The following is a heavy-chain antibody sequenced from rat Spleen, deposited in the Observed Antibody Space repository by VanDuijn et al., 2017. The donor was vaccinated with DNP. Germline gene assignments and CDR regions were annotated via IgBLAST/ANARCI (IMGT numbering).Heavy chain of an antibody. J-gene: IGHJ3*01. CDR3: ARPWELGFAY. V-gene: IGHV5-17*01. CDR2: IIYDGSSA. D-gene: IGHD5-1*01. CDR1: GFIFSDYA. Sequence: EVQLVESGGGLVRPGNSLRLSCAASGFIFSDYAMAWVRQSPKMGLEWVSTIIYDGSSAFYRDSVTGRFTISRDFAKSTLYLQMDSLRSEDSATYYCARPWELGFAYWGQGTLVTVSS.